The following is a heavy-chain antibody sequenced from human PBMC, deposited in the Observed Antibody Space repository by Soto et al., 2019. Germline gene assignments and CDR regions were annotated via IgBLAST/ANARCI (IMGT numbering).Heavy chain of an antibody. V-gene: IGHV4-34*01. CDR2: INHSGST. CDR3: ARAPFGVVRYYYYYYGMDV. D-gene: IGHD3-3*01. Sequence: SETLSLTCAVYGGSFSGYYWSWIRQPPGKGLEWIGEINHSGSTNYNPSLKSRVTISVDTSKNQFSLKLSSVTAADTAVYYCARAPFGVVRYYYYYYGMDVWGQGTTVTVSS. J-gene: IGHJ6*02. CDR1: GGSFSGYY.